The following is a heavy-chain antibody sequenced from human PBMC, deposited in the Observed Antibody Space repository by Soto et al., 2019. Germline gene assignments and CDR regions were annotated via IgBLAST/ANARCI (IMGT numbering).Heavy chain of an antibody. CDR1: AFTFSTYN. Sequence: PGGSLRLSCAASAFTFSTYNMNWVRQSPGKGLEWVSSISSSSSYIYYADSVKGRFTISRDNAKNSLYLQMNSLRAEDTAVYYCARGRARDYYYGMDVWGQGTTVTVSS. D-gene: IGHD3-10*01. J-gene: IGHJ6*02. V-gene: IGHV3-21*01. CDR3: ARGRARDYYYGMDV. CDR2: ISSSSSYI.